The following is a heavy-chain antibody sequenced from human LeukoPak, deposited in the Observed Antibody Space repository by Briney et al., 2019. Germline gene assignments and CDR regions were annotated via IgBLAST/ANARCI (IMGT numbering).Heavy chain of an antibody. V-gene: IGHV3-21*01. CDR2: ISSSSSYI. Sequence: PGGSLRLSCAASGFTFSSYSMNWVRQAPGKGLEWVSSISSSSSYIYYADSVKGRFTISRDNAKNSLYLQMNSLRAEDTAVYYCARHFPSYGYSRGWYRGGTGGFDYWGQGTLVTVSS. CDR1: GFTFSSYS. J-gene: IGHJ4*02. CDR3: ARHFPSYGYSRGWYRGGTGGFDY. D-gene: IGHD6-19*01.